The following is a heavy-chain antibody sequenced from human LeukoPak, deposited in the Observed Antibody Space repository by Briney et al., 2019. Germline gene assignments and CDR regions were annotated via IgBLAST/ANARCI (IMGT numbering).Heavy chain of an antibody. CDR2: ISYDGSNK. J-gene: IGHJ4*02. CDR1: GFTFSSYG. D-gene: IGHD3-10*01. Sequence: GGSLRLSCAASGFTFSSYGMHWVRQAPGKGLEWVAVISYDGSNKYYADSVKGRFTISRDNSKNTLYLQMNSLRAEDTAVYYCAKDRWSDRLLWFGELLAYWGQGTLVTVSS. CDR3: AKDRWSDRLLWFGELLAY. V-gene: IGHV3-30*18.